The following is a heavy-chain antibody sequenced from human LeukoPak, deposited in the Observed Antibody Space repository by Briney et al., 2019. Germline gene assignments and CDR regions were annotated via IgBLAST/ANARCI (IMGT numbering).Heavy chain of an antibody. V-gene: IGHV3-48*04. Sequence: GGSLRFSCTASGFPFSDYSMNWVRQAPGKGLEWISYIGISSGNTKYADSVKGRFTISADNARNSLYLQMNSLRVEDTAVYYCARDHNYAFDNWGQGTLVSVSS. D-gene: IGHD1-1*01. CDR2: IGISSGNT. CDR3: ARDHNYAFDN. CDR1: GFPFSDYS. J-gene: IGHJ4*02.